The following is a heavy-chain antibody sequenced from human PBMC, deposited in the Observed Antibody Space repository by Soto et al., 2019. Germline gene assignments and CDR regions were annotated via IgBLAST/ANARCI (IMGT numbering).Heavy chain of an antibody. J-gene: IGHJ4*02. CDR1: GYTFTSFY. CDR3: ARDSIIIAATGPGDY. V-gene: IGHV1-46*01. D-gene: IGHD6-13*01. CDR2: INPSGGST. Sequence: QVQLVQSGAEVKKPGASVKVSCKASGYTFTSFYIHWVRQAPGQGLEWMGIINPSGGSTSYAQKFQGRVTMTRDTSTSTVYRDLSRLRSEDTAVYYCARDSIIIAATGPGDYWGQGTLVTVSS.